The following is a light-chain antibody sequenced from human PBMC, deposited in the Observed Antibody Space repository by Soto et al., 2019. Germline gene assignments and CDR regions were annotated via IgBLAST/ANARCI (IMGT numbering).Light chain of an antibody. CDR3: CSYAGSSIVV. J-gene: IGLJ2*01. Sequence: QSALTQPASVSGSPGQSITISCTGTSSDVGSYNLVSWYQQHPGKAPKLMIYEGSKRPSGVSNRFSGSKSGNTASLTISGLQAEDEADYHCCSYAGSSIVVFGGGTKVTVL. CDR1: SSDVGSYNL. CDR2: EGS. V-gene: IGLV2-23*01.